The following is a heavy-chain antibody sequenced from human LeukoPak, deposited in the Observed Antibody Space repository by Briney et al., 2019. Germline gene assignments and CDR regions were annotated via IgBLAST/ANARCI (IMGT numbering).Heavy chain of an antibody. J-gene: IGHJ6*03. CDR2: INHSGST. V-gene: IGHV4-34*01. CDR3: ARVRYYYYYMDV. CDR1: GGSFSGYY. Sequence: SETLSLTCAVYGGSFSGYYWSWIRQPPGKGLEWIGEINHSGSTNYNPSLKSRVTISVDTSKNQFSLKLGSVTAADTAVYYCARVRYYYYYMDVWGKGTTVTVSS.